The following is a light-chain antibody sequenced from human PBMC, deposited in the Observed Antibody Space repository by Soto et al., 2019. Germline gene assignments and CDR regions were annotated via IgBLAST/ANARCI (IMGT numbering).Light chain of an antibody. CDR2: AAS. CDR1: QDLDRW. Sequence: DIQMTQSPSSLSASVGDRVTITCRASQDLDRWLAWYQQKPGEAPKVLIFAASSLQSGLPSRFSGGGSGTDFSLTISSLQPEDFATYYCKQSRSFPLTFGRGTKVEIK. CDR3: KQSRSFPLT. J-gene: IGKJ4*01. V-gene: IGKV1-12*01.